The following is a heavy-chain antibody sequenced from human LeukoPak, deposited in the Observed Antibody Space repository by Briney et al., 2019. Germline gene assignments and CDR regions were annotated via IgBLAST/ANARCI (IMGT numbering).Heavy chain of an antibody. CDR2: ISGSGGST. CDR1: GFTFSSYA. D-gene: IGHD3-10*01. V-gene: IGHV3-23*01. J-gene: IGHJ4*02. Sequence: GGSLRLSCAASGFTFSSYAMSWVRQAPGEGLEWVSAISGSGGSTYYADSVKGRFTISRDNSKNTLYLQMNSLRAEDTAVYYCAKGTRFGVPLSWGDYWGQGTLVTVSS. CDR3: AKGTRFGVPLSWGDY.